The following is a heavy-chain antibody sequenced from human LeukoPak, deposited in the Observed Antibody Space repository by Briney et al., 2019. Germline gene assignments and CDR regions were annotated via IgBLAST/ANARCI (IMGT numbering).Heavy chain of an antibody. CDR1: GFTFSGYW. CDR2: IKQDGSEK. V-gene: IGHV3-7*01. J-gene: IGHJ4*02. Sequence: HSGGSLRLSCAASGFTFSGYWMSWVRQAPGKGLEWVANIKQDGSEKYYVDSVKGRFTISRDNAKNSLYLQMNSLRAEDTAVYYCAMKSGYSSGWFYWGQGTLVTVSS. CDR3: AMKSGYSSGWFY. D-gene: IGHD6-19*01.